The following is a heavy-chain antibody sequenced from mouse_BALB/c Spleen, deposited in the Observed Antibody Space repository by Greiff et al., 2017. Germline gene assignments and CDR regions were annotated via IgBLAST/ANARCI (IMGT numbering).Heavy chain of an antibody. CDR1: GDSITSGY. V-gene: IGHV3-8*02. Sequence: DVMLVESGPSLVKPSQTLSLTCSVTGDSITSGYWNWIRKFPGNKLEYMGYISYSGSTYYNPSLKSRISITRDTSKNQYYLQLNSVTTEDTATYYCARSSDGSSWFAYWGQGTLVTVSA. J-gene: IGHJ3*01. CDR3: ARSSDGSSWFAY. D-gene: IGHD2-3*01. CDR2: ISYSGST.